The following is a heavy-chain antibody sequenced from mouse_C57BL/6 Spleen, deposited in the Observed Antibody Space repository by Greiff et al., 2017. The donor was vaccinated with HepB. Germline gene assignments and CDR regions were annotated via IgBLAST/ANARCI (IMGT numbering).Heavy chain of an antibody. CDR2: IWSGGST. CDR3: DRRDDYDVYFDV. J-gene: IGHJ1*03. D-gene: IGHD2-4*01. CDR1: GFSLTSYG. Sequence: QVQLKESGPGLVQPSPSLSITCTVSGFSLTSYGVHWVRQSPGKGLEWLGVIWSGGSTDYNAAFISRLSISKDNSKSQVFFNMNSLQAVDTAIYYFDRRDDYDVYFDVWGTGTTVTVSS. V-gene: IGHV2-2*01.